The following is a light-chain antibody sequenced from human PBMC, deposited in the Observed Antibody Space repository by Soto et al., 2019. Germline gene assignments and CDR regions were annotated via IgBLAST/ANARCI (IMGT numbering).Light chain of an antibody. Sequence: IVLTQSPATLSLSPGERATLSCRASQSVSGYLAWYQQKPGQAPRLLIYGASNRATGIPDRFSGSGSGTDFTLTISRLEPEDFAMYFCQQYVSSPQTFGQGTKVDIK. CDR1: QSVSGY. J-gene: IGKJ1*01. V-gene: IGKV3-20*01. CDR3: QQYVSSPQT. CDR2: GAS.